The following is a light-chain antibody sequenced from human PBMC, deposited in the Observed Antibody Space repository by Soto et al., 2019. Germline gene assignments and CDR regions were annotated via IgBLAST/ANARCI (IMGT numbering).Light chain of an antibody. CDR2: LTS. Sequence: EIVLTQSPATLSSFPGDRVTLSCRASQAVNTRLAWYQNKPGQAPRLLIYLTSNRAAGIPARFSGSGSETDFNLTISEVETEDFAVYECHQRQSWTRTFGQGTKVDIK. CDR3: HQRQSWTRT. V-gene: IGKV3-11*01. J-gene: IGKJ1*01. CDR1: QAVNTR.